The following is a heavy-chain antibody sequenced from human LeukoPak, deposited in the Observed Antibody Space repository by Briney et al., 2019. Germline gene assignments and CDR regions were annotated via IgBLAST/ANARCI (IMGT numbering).Heavy chain of an antibody. CDR2: IYYSGST. V-gene: IGHV4-30-4*02. Sequence: SETLSLTCTVSGGSISSGDYYWSWIRQPPGKGLEWIGYIYYSGSTYYNPSLKSRVTISVDTSKNQFSLKLSSVTAADTAVYYCARALGDGYNWDFDYWGQGTLVTVSS. CDR3: ARALGDGYNWDFDY. D-gene: IGHD5-24*01. J-gene: IGHJ4*02. CDR1: GGSISSGDYY.